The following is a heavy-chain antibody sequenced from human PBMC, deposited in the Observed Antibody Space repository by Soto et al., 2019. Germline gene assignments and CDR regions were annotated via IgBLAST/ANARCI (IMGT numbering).Heavy chain of an antibody. CDR2: INPSGGST. Sequence: ASVKVSCKASGYTFTTYYIHWVRQAPGQGLEWMGMINPSGGSTSFAQKFQGRVTMTRDTSTSTVYMELISLTSEDTAVYYCARDVGMASRPYLDYWGQGTLVTVSS. V-gene: IGHV1-46*01. CDR1: GYTFTTYY. CDR3: ARDVGMASRPYLDY. J-gene: IGHJ4*02. D-gene: IGHD6-6*01.